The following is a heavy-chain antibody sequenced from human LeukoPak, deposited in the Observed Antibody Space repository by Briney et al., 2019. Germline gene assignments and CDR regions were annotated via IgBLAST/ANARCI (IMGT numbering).Heavy chain of an antibody. V-gene: IGHV3-30-3*01. J-gene: IGHJ3*02. CDR1: GFTFSSFA. Sequence: GGSLRLSCVASGFTFSSFALHWVRQAPGKGLEWVAVLSYEGSNKYYADSVKGRFTISRDNSKNTLYLQMNSLRDEDTAVYYCAKGLPQRSAFDIWGQGTMVTVSS. CDR3: AKGLPQRSAFDI. CDR2: LSYEGSNK.